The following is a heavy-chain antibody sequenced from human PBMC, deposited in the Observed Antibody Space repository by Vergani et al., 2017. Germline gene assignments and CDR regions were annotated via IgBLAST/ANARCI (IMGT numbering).Heavy chain of an antibody. V-gene: IGHV3-7*01. J-gene: IGHJ4*02. CDR1: GFIFTTYW. Sequence: EVQLVQSGGGLVRPGGSLRLSCAASGFIFTTYWMSWVRPAPGKGLEWVANINKDGRETYYVDSVKGRFTISRDNAKNLLFLEMNSLRVEDTAVYYCVRDTPLGTTEVAFDWGQGTLVTVSS. D-gene: IGHD2/OR15-2a*01. CDR3: VRDTPLGTTEVAFD. CDR2: INKDGRET.